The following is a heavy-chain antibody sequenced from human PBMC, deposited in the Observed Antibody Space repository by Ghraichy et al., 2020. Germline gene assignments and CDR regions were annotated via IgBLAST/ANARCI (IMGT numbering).Heavy chain of an antibody. Sequence: GGSLRLSCAGSGFTFRNDAMNWVRQTPGKGLEWVSGISGSGGDTYYSDSVKGRFTISRDNSRSTLYLQMNNLRAEDTALYYCAKGFRPNRGGYFYYMDVWGKGTTVTVSS. D-gene: IGHD3-16*01. CDR1: GFTFRNDA. J-gene: IGHJ6*03. V-gene: IGHV3-23*01. CDR2: ISGSGGDT. CDR3: AKGFRPNRGGYFYYMDV.